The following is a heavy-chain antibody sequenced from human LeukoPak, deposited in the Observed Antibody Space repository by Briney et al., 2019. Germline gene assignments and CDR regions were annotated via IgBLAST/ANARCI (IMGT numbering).Heavy chain of an antibody. V-gene: IGHV4-4*02. Sequence: ASETLSLTCAVSGGSISSPNWWTWVRQPPGKGLEWIGEVYHTGSTNYNPSLKSRVTISVDTSKNQFSLKLSSVTAADTAVYYCARDANDYGDYGDAFDIWGQGTMVTVSS. CDR2: VYHTGST. J-gene: IGHJ3*02. CDR3: ARDANDYGDYGDAFDI. CDR1: GGSISSPNW. D-gene: IGHD4-17*01.